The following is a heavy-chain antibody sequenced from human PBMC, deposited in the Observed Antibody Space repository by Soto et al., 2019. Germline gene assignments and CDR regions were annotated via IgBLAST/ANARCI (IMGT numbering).Heavy chain of an antibody. Sequence: ASVKVSCKASGYTFISYYMHWVRQAPGQGLEWMGIINPSGGSTSYAQKFQGRVTMTRDTSTSTVYMELSSLRSEDTAVYYCAIVSYAGYGARGWYFDYWGEGTLVTVSS. CDR3: AIVSYAGYGARGWYFDY. J-gene: IGHJ4*02. CDR1: GYTFISYY. V-gene: IGHV1-46*03. CDR2: INPSGGST. D-gene: IGHD6-13*01.